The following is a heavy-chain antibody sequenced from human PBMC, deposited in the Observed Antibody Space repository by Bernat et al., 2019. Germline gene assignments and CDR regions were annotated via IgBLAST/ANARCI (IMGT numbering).Heavy chain of an antibody. D-gene: IGHD3-3*01. V-gene: IGHV3-74*01. CDR2: INSDGSST. CDR3: AREGYYDFWSGYSSYYGMDV. CDR1: GFTFSSYW. J-gene: IGHJ6*02. Sequence: EVQLVESGGGLVQPGGSLRLSCAASGFTFSSYWMHWVRQAPGKGLVWVSRINSDGSSTSYADSVKGRFTISRDNAENTLYLQMNSLRAEDTAVYYCAREGYYDFWSGYSSYYGMDVWGQGTTVTVSS.